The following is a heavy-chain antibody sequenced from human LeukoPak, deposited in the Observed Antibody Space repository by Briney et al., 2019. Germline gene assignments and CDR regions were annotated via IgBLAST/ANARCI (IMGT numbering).Heavy chain of an antibody. V-gene: IGHV3-30*03. CDR1: GFTFSSYD. CDR3: ARDITY. J-gene: IGHJ4*01. CDR2: ISHDGSNI. D-gene: IGHD3-10*01. Sequence: GGSLRLSCAASGFTFSSYDMHWVRQAPGKGLEWVALISHDGSNIYYADSVKGRFTISRDNSKNTLYLQMNSLRAEDTAVYYCARDITYWGHGTLVTVSS.